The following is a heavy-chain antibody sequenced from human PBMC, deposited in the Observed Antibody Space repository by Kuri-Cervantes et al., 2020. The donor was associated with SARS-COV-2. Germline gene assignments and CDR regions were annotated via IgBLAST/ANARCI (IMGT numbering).Heavy chain of an antibody. Sequence: GESLKISGAASGFTFSSYSMNWVRQAPGKGLEWVSSISSSSSYIYYADSVKGRFTISRDNAKNSLYLQMNSLRAEDTAVYYCARDGGVVIPWFDPWGQGTLVTVSS. CDR1: GFTFSSYS. V-gene: IGHV3-21*01. D-gene: IGHD3-3*01. CDR2: ISSSSSYI. J-gene: IGHJ5*02. CDR3: ARDGGVVIPWFDP.